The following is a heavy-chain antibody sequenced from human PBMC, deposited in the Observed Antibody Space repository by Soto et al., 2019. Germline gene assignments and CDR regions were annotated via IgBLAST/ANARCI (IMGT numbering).Heavy chain of an antibody. CDR1: GFTFSSYG. D-gene: IGHD3-22*01. CDR2: IWYDGSNK. V-gene: IGHV3-33*01. CDR3: ARAERPNYYDSSGPSHYYYYYGMDV. J-gene: IGHJ6*01. Sequence: QVQLVESGGGVVQPGRSLRLSCAASGFTFSSYGMHWVRQAPGKGLEWVAVIWYDGSNKYYADSVKGRFTISRDNSKNTLYLQMNSLRAEDTAVYYCARAERPNYYDSSGPSHYYYYYGMDVW.